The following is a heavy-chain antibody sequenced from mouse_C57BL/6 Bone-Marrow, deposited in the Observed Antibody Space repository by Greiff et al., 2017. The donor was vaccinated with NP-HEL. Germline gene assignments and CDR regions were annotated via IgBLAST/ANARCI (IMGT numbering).Heavy chain of an antibody. Sequence: EVKLMESGGGLVKPGGSLKLSCAASGFTFSDYGMHWVRQAPEKGLEWVAYISSGSSTIYYADTVKGRFTISRDNAKNTLFLQMTSLRSEDTAMYYCARKEKYDYEAYWGQGTLVTVSA. D-gene: IGHD2-4*01. V-gene: IGHV5-17*01. J-gene: IGHJ3*01. CDR2: ISSGSSTI. CDR3: ARKEKYDYEAY. CDR1: GFTFSDYG.